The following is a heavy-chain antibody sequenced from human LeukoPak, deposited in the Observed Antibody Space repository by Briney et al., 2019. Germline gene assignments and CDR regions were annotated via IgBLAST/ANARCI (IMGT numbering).Heavy chain of an antibody. J-gene: IGHJ4*02. V-gene: IGHV1-18*01. CDR1: GYTFTSYG. CDR2: ISAYNGNT. CDR3: AREGRGLGRSGNDY. Sequence: ASVKVSCKASGYTFTSYGISWVRQAPGQGLEWMGWISAYNGNTNYAQKLQGRVTMATDTSTSTAYMELRSLRSDDTAVYYCAREGRGLGRSGNDYWGQGTLVTVSS. D-gene: IGHD5-12*01.